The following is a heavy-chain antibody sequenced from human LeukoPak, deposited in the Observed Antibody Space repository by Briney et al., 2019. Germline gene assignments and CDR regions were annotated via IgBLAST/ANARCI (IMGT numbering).Heavy chain of an antibody. CDR1: GGSISSPNSY. D-gene: IGHD2-21*01. J-gene: IGHJ6*03. CDR3: ARHVYCGGNCYRDDYYYYIDV. V-gene: IGHV4-39*01. Sequence: SETLSLTCTVSGGSISSPNSYWGWIRQPPGKGLEWIASLYYSGSAYHSPAPKSRVTISVDRSKNQFSLKLYSVTAADSAVYYCARHVYCGGNCYRDDYYYYIDVWGTGTTVTVTS. CDR2: LYYSGSA.